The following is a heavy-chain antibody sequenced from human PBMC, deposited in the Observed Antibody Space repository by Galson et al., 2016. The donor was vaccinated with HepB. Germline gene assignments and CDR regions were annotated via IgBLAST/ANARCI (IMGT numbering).Heavy chain of an antibody. V-gene: IGHV4-39*02. Sequence: LSLTCTVSGGSISSSSYYWGWIRQPPGQGLEWIGTIYYSGTTYYNPSLRSRVTISVDTSKNQFSLKLSSVTAADTAVYFCARDPSNDPRVSYWGQGTLVTVSS. CDR2: IYYSGTT. CDR1: GGSISSSSYY. CDR3: ARDPSNDPRVSY. J-gene: IGHJ4*02. D-gene: IGHD3-10*01.